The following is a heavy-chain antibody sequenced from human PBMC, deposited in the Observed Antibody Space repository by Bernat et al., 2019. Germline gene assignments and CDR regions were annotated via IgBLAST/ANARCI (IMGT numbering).Heavy chain of an antibody. CDR1: GFTFSSYA. CDR2: ISGSGGST. D-gene: IGHD2-2*01. V-gene: IGHV3-23*01. CDR3: AKNIVVVPAAMGDGMDV. J-gene: IGHJ6*02. Sequence: EVQLLESGGDLVQPGGSLRLSCAASGFTFSSYAMSWVRQAPGKGLEWVSAISGSGGSTYYADSVEGRFTISRDNSKNTLYLQMNSLRAEDTAIYYCAKNIVVVPAAMGDGMDVWGQGTTVTVSS.